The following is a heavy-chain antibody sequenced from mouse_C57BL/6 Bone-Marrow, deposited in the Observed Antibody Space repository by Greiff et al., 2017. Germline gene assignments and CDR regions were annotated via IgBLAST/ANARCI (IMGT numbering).Heavy chain of an antibody. CDR3: ARRRGFAY. CDR2: ISSGGSYN. V-gene: IGHV5-6*02. CDR1: GFTFSSYG. Sequence: EVKLVESGGDLVKPGGSLKLSCAASGFTFSSYGMSWVRQTPDKRLEWVATISSGGSYNYYPDSVKGRFTISRDNAKNTLYLQMSCLKSEDTAMYYCARRRGFAYWGQGTLVTGSA. J-gene: IGHJ3*01.